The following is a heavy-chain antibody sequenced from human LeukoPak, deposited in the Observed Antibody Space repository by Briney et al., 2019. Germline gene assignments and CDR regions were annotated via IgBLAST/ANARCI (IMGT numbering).Heavy chain of an antibody. CDR2: INPNGDAT. CDR3: ARPLFCAFDNCGYWLDP. CDR1: GYTLTKYL. D-gene: IGHD1-20*01. J-gene: IGHJ5*02. V-gene: IGHV1-46*01. Sequence: GASVTVSFKTSGYTLTKYLIHWVRQAPGQGLEWVGTINPNGDATNYAPRLQGRLTLTQDTSTSTVYMELRGLTPDDTAVYYCARPLFCAFDNCGYWLDPWGPGTLVTVSS.